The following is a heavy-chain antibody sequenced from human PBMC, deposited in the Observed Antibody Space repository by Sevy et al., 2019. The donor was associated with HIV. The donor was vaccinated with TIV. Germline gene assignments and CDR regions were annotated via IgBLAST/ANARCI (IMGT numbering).Heavy chain of an antibody. J-gene: IGHJ4*02. V-gene: IGHV1-18*01. CDR3: ARAFCSGGRRYCLAY. D-gene: IGHD2-15*01. CDR1: GYTFSTYR. CDR2: ISPHNGDT. Sequence: ASVKVSCKVSGYTFSTYRITWVRQAPGQGLEWMGWISPHNGDTNYARKLQGKVSMTTDTSTTTAYMELRGLTSDDTALYYCARAFCSGGRRYCLAYWGQGTLVTVSS.